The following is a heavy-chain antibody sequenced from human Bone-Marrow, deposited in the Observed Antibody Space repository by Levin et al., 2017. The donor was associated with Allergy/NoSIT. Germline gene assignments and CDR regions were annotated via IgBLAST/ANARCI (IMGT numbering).Heavy chain of an antibody. CDR3: TTDNYHYGMDV. J-gene: IGHJ6*02. CDR2: IKSNTDGGTT. V-gene: IGHV3-15*01. CDR1: GFTFSDAL. Sequence: GGSLRLSCAASGFTFSDALMTWVRQAPGKGLEWVGSIKSNTDGGTTDDAAPVKGRFTISRDDSKNTLYLQMNSLKTEDTAVYHSTTDNYHYGMDVWGQGTTVTVSS.